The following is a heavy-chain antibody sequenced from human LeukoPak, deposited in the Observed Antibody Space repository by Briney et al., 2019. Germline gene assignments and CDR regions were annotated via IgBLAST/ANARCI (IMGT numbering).Heavy chain of an antibody. CDR3: ARDKKGDSCYDC. Sequence: SETLSLTCTVSGGSMSSYYWSWIRQPPGKGVEWIGYIFYSGSSTNYNPSLKSRVTISVDTYKNQFSLILSSVTAADTGVYYCARDKKGDSCYDCWGQGTLVTVSS. D-gene: IGHD2-2*01. CDR2: IFYSGSST. CDR1: GGSMSSYY. V-gene: IGHV4-59*01. J-gene: IGHJ4*02.